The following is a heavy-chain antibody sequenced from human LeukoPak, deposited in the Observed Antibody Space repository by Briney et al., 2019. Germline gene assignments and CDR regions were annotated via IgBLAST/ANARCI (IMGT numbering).Heavy chain of an antibody. CDR3: AKDRNSWPTNFDS. D-gene: IGHD2/OR15-2a*01. V-gene: IGHV4-4*07. CDR1: GSSFNTYY. CDR2: IHTSGSA. J-gene: IGHJ4*02. Sequence: SETLSLTCSVFGSSFNTYYWSWIRQPAGKGLEWIGRIHTSGSADYSPSLQSRVTISVDMSKKEFSLKLTSVTAADTAVYYCAKDRNSWPTNFDSWGQGTLVTVSA.